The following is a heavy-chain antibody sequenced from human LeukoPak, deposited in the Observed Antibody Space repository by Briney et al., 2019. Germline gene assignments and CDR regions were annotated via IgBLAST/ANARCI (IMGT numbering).Heavy chain of an antibody. D-gene: IGHD2-15*01. CDR2: MNPNSGNT. Sequence: ASVKVSCKASGYTFTSYDINWVRQTTGQGLEWMGWMNPNSGNTGYAQKFQGRVTMTRNTSISTAYMELSSLRSEDTAVYYCAKKRGYCSGGSCYSTDYWGRGTLVTVSS. CDR1: GYTFTSYD. V-gene: IGHV1-8*01. CDR3: AKKRGYCSGGSCYSTDY. J-gene: IGHJ4*02.